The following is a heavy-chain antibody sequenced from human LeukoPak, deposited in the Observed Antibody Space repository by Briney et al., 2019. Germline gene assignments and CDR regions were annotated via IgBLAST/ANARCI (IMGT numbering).Heavy chain of an antibody. D-gene: IGHD6-13*01. CDR2: IRHDGNNK. Sequence: GGSLRLFCAASGFTFSSYGMHWVRRAPGKGLEWVAFIRHDGNNKYYADSVKGRFTISRDNSKNTLYLQMNSLRAEDTALYYCAKDGSLYSSSWYLDYWGQGTLVTVSS. V-gene: IGHV3-30*02. CDR3: AKDGSLYSSSWYLDY. J-gene: IGHJ4*02. CDR1: GFTFSSYG.